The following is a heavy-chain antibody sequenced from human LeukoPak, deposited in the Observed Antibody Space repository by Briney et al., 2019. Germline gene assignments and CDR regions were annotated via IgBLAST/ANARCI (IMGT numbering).Heavy chain of an antibody. CDR3: SRQGCTTTSCHAIDS. J-gene: IGHJ4*02. Sequence: KSGESLKISCKGSGYSFTSYWIGWVRQMPGKGLEWMGIIYPGDSDTRYSPSFQGQVTISADKSISTAYLQWSSLKASDTAMYYCSRQGCTTTSCHAIDSWGQGTLVTVSS. CDR2: IYPGDSDT. V-gene: IGHV5-51*01. D-gene: IGHD2-2*01. CDR1: GYSFTSYW.